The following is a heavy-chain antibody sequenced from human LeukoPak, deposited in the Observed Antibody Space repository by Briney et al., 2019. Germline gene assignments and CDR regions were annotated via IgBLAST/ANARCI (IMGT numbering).Heavy chain of an antibody. Sequence: GGSLRLSCAASGFTFSTYSMNWVRQAPGKGLEWLSYISSSTSTIYYADSVKGRFTISRDNAKNSLYLQMNSLRAEDTAVYYCAREYIVVVPAAIPGGAFDIWGQGTMVTVSS. CDR2: ISSSTSTI. J-gene: IGHJ3*02. V-gene: IGHV3-48*04. D-gene: IGHD2-2*01. CDR1: GFTFSTYS. CDR3: AREYIVVVPAAIPGGAFDI.